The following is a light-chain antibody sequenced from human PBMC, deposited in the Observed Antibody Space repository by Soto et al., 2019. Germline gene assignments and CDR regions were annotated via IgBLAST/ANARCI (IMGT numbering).Light chain of an antibody. Sequence: EIVLTQSPGTLSLSPGERATLSFRSSQSVSSSYLAWYQQKPGQAPRLLIYGASSRATGIPDRFSGSGSGTDFTLAISGLEPEDLAVYYCQQRYNWPWTFGQGTKVDIK. J-gene: IGKJ1*01. V-gene: IGKV3D-20*02. CDR2: GAS. CDR3: QQRYNWPWT. CDR1: QSVSSSY.